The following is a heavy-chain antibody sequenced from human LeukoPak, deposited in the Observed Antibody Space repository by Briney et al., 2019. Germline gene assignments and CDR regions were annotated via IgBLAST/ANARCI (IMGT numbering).Heavy chain of an antibody. J-gene: IGHJ4*02. CDR1: GGSISNYY. Sequence: SETLSLTCTVSGGSISNYYWSWIRQPPGKGLEWIGYIYYSGSTNYNPSLKSRVTISVDTSKNQFSLRLTSVTAADTAVYYCARWDGYNSQFDYWGQGTLVTVSS. D-gene: IGHD5-24*01. V-gene: IGHV4-59*01. CDR2: IYYSGST. CDR3: ARWDGYNSQFDY.